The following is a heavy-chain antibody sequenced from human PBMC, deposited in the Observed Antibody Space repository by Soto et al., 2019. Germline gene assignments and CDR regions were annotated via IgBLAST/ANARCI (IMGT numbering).Heavy chain of an antibody. J-gene: IGHJ4*02. CDR1: GYPFSNYW. CDR3: VTGGYYYGN. D-gene: IGHD1-26*01. V-gene: IGHV3-7*04. Sequence: EVQLVESGGGLVQPGGSLRLSCAASGYPFSNYWMSWVRQAPGKGLEWVANVKQDGNEKYYVDSVKGRFTISRDNAKNSLYLQMNSRGGDDTALYYCVTGGYYYGNWGQGTLVTVSS. CDR2: VKQDGNEK.